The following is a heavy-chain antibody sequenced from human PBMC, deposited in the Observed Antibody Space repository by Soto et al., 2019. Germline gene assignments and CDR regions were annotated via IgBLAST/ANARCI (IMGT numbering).Heavy chain of an antibody. J-gene: IGHJ6*02. CDR1: GGSIRSGDYY. V-gene: IGHV4-30-4*01. D-gene: IGHD2-2*01. Sequence: SEILSLACTDSGGSIRSGDYYWSWIRQPPGKCLEWIGYIYYSGSTSYNASLKSRTSISADPSNNQFSMKLHSLTAAATDVYFCGTMPIVVEPAPMDVWGPGTSVT. CDR3: GTMPIVVEPAPMDV. CDR2: IYYSGST.